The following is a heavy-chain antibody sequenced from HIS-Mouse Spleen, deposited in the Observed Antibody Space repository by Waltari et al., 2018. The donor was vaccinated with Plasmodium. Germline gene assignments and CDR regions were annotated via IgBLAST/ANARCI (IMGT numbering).Heavy chain of an antibody. V-gene: IGHV1-2*02. D-gene: IGHD6-13*01. CDR3: ARDLAAAGHFDY. Sequence: QVQLVQSGAEVKKPGASVTVSCKASGYTFTGYYIHWVRQAPGQGLEWMGWINPNSGGTNYAQKFQGRVTMTRDTSISAAYMELSRLRSDDTAVYYCARDLAAAGHFDYWGQGTLVTVSS. J-gene: IGHJ4*02. CDR2: INPNSGGT. CDR1: GYTFTGYY.